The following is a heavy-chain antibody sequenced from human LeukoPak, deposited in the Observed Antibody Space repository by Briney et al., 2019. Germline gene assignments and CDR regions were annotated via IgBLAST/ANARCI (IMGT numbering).Heavy chain of an antibody. D-gene: IGHD1-26*01. V-gene: IGHV3-7*01. CDR1: GFTFSSYW. Sequence: GGSLRLSCAASGFTFSSYWMSWVRQAPGKGLEWVANIKQDGSEEYYVDSVKGRFTISRDNAKNSLYLQMNSLRAEDSAVYYCARDPSIVGATHYWYFDLWGRGTLVTVSS. CDR2: IKQDGSEE. CDR3: ARDPSIVGATHYWYFDL. J-gene: IGHJ2*01.